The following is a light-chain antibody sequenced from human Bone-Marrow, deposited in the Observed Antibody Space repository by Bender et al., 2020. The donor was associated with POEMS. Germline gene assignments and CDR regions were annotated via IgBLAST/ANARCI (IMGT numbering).Light chain of an antibody. CDR3: GTWDTGLNAQL. Sequence: QSVLTQPPSVSAAPGQKVTISCSGSNSNIGSSYVSWYQQLPGAAPKLLMYDDNKRPSGIPDRFSGSKSCASATLDITGLQTGDEADYYCGTWDTGLNAQLFGTGTRVTVL. CDR1: NSNIGSSY. V-gene: IGLV1-51*01. CDR2: DDN. J-gene: IGLJ1*01.